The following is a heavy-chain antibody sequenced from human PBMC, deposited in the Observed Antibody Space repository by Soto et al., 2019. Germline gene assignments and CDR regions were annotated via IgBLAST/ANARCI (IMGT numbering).Heavy chain of an antibody. Sequence: EVQLLESGGGLVQPGGSLRLSCAVSGFTFSSYALTWVRQAPGKRLEWVSGISGSGGSTHNADSVKGRFTISRDNSKTTLYLQMNSLRAEDTAVYYCAKGSGYSSTSPFDYWGQGTLVTVSS. CDR3: AKGSGYSSTSPFDY. V-gene: IGHV3-23*01. CDR2: ISGSGGST. J-gene: IGHJ4*02. CDR1: GFTFSSYA. D-gene: IGHD6-13*01.